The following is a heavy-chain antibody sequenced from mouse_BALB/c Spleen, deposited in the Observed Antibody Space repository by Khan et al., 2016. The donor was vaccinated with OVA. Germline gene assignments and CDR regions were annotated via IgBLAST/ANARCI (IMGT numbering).Heavy chain of an antibody. Sequence: EVPLQESGPGLVKPSQSLSLTCTVTGYSLTSDYAWNWIRQFPGNKLEWMGYISYSGSTSYNPSLISRISITRDTSKNQFFLQLNSMTTEDPAAYYYARRGSLVRRYYFDYWGQGTTLTVSS. D-gene: IGHD2-14*01. CDR2: ISYSGST. V-gene: IGHV3-2*02. CDR1: GYSLTSDYA. CDR3: ARRGSLVRRYYFDY. J-gene: IGHJ2*01.